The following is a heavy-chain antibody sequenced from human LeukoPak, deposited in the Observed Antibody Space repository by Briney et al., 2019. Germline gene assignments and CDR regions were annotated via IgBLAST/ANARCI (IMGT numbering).Heavy chain of an antibody. D-gene: IGHD6-19*01. CDR3: ESHSGWYADFDY. CDR2: IRYDGSNK. Sequence: PGRSLRLSCAASGFTFSSYGMHWVRQAPGKGLEWVAFIRYDGSNKYYADSVKGRFTISRDNAKNSLYLQMNSLRAEDTAVYYCESHSGWYADFDYWGQGTLVTVSS. CDR1: GFTFSSYG. J-gene: IGHJ4*02. V-gene: IGHV3-33*03.